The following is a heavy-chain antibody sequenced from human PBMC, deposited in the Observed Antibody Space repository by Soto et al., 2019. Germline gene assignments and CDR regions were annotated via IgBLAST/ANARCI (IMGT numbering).Heavy chain of an antibody. J-gene: IGHJ6*02. CDR2: INPNSGGT. CDR3: ARESSGWADYYYGMDV. CDR1: GYTFTGYY. V-gene: IGHV1-2*04. Sequence: ASVKVSCKASGYTFTGYYMHWVRQAPGQGLEWMGWINPNSGGTNYAQKFQGWVTMTRDTSISTAYMELSRLRSDDTAVYYCARESSGWADYYYGMDVWGQGTTVTVSS. D-gene: IGHD6-19*01.